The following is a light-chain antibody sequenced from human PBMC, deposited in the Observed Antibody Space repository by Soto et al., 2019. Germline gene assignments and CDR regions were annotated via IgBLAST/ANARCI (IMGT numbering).Light chain of an antibody. V-gene: IGKV1-5*01. J-gene: IGKJ1*01. CDR1: QSISGW. CDR3: QQYNSYPWT. CDR2: DVS. Sequence: DIHLTQSPSTLSASLGDRVTITLRASQSISGWLALYPQKPGKAPKLLIYDVSSLESGVPSRFSGSGSGTEFTLAISSLQPDDFATYYGQQYNSYPWTFGQGTKVDI.